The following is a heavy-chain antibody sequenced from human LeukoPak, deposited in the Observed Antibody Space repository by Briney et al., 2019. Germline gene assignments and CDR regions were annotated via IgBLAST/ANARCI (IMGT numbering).Heavy chain of an antibody. CDR2: ISYDGSNQ. J-gene: IGHJ6*02. D-gene: IGHD6-13*01. CDR1: VFAFSTYA. Sequence: GGPRRPPCRASVFAFSTYALHWGRQAPGKGLEGVAVISYDGSNQYYADSVKGRFTISRDHSKNTLYLQMNSLRAEDTAVYYCARDRRSWPRNYYYYGMDVWGQGTTVTVSS. CDR3: ARDRRSWPRNYYYYGMDV. V-gene: IGHV3-30-3*01.